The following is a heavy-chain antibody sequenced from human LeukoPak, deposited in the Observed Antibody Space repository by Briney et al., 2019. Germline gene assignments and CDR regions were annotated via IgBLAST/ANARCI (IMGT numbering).Heavy chain of an antibody. CDR2: IIPIFGTA. Sequence: SVKVSCKASGGTFSSYAISWVRQAPGQGLEWMGGIIPIFGTANYAQKFQGRVTITADESTSTAYMELNSLRAEDTAVYYCARETYPHPYPVDGMDVWGQGTTVTVSS. V-gene: IGHV1-69*13. CDR3: ARETYPHPYPVDGMDV. J-gene: IGHJ6*02. D-gene: IGHD2-2*01. CDR1: GGTFSSYA.